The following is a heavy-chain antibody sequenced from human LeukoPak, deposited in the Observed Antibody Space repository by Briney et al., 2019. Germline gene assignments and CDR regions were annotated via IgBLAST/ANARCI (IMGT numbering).Heavy chain of an antibody. V-gene: IGHV4-30-2*01. CDR3: ASTRIEGWFDP. CDR2: IYHSGST. CDR1: GGSISSGGYY. Sequence: SETLSLTCTVSGGSISSGGYYWSWIRQPPGKGLEWIGYIYHSGSTYYNPSLKSRVTISVDRSKNQFSLKLSSVTAADTAVYYCASTRIEGWFDPWGQGTLVTVSS. D-gene: IGHD3-3*02. J-gene: IGHJ5*02.